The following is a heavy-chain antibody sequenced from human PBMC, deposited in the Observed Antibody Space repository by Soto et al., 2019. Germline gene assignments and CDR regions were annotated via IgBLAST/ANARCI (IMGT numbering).Heavy chain of an antibody. D-gene: IGHD5-18*01. V-gene: IGHV2-5*02. J-gene: IGHJ4*02. CDR2: IYWDDDK. CDR1: GFSLSTSGVG. CDR3: AHSNTAMFPLDY. Sequence: QITLKESGPTLVKPTQTLTLTCTFSGFSLSTSGVGVGWIRQPPGKALEWLALIYWDDDKRYSPSLKSRLTITKDTSKNQVVLTMTNVDPVDTATYYCAHSNTAMFPLDYWGQGTLVTVSS.